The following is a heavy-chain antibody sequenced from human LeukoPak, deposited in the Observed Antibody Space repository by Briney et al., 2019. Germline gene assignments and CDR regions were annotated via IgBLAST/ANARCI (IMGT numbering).Heavy chain of an antibody. D-gene: IGHD3-9*01. CDR1: GYTFTSYG. J-gene: IGHJ6*03. CDR3: ARRVQKGLRYFDWLLDFYYMDV. Sequence: ASVKVSCKASGYTFTSYGISWVRQAPGQGLEWMGWISVYNGNTKYVQKFQGRVTMTTDTSTRTAYMELRSLRSEDTAVYYCARRVQKGLRYFDWLLDFYYMDVWGKGTTVTISS. CDR2: ISVYNGNT. V-gene: IGHV1-18*01.